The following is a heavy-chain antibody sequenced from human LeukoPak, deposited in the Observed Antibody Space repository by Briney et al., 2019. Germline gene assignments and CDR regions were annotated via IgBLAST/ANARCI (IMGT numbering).Heavy chain of an antibody. V-gene: IGHV4-4*07. CDR3: ARDGSGWYQYYFDY. D-gene: IGHD6-19*01. Sequence: SETLSLSCTVSGGSISSYYWSWIRQPAGKGLEWIGRLYTSGSTNYNPSLKSRVTTSVDKSKNQFSLKLSSVTAADTAVYYCARDGSGWYQYYFDYWGQGTLLTVSS. CDR1: GGSISSYY. J-gene: IGHJ4*02. CDR2: LYTSGST.